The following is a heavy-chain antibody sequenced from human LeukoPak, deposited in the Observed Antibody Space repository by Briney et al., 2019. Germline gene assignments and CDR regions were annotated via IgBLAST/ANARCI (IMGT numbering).Heavy chain of an antibody. Sequence: PSETLSLTCTVSGGSISSSSYYWGWIRQPPGKGLEWIGSIYYSGSTYYNPSLKSRVTISVDTSKNQFSLKLSSVTAADTAVYYCARGGIVATIEGGMNFDYWGQGTLVTVSS. D-gene: IGHD5-12*01. V-gene: IGHV4-39*07. J-gene: IGHJ4*02. CDR2: IYYSGST. CDR1: GGSISSSSYY. CDR3: ARGGIVATIEGGMNFDY.